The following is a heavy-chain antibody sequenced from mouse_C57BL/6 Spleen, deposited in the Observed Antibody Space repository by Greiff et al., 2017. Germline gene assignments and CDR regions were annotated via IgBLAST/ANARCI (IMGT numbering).Heavy chain of an antibody. V-gene: IGHV5-6*01. J-gene: IGHJ4*01. Sequence: EVKLQESGGDLVKPGGSLKLSCAASGFTFSSYGMSWVRQTPDKRLEWVATISSGGSYTYYPDSVKGRFTISRDNAKNTLYLQMSSLKSEDTAMYYCARDYDDYAMDYWGQGTSVTVSS. D-gene: IGHD2-4*01. CDR1: GFTFSSYG. CDR3: ARDYDDYAMDY. CDR2: ISSGGSYT.